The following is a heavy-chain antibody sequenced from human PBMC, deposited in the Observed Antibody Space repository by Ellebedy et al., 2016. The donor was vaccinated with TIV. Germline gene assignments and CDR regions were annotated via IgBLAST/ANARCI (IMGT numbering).Heavy chain of an antibody. D-gene: IGHD3-22*01. CDR1: GFTFSSYW. CDR2: INSDGSDT. J-gene: IGHJ6*02. V-gene: IGHV3-74*01. Sequence: GGSLRLXXAASGFTFSSYWMNWVRQAPGKGLVWVSRINSDGSDTNYADSVKGRFTISRDNAENTLYLQMSGLRAEDTAVYYCARGVSYYHDSNGYGTVWGQGTTVTVSS. CDR3: ARGVSYYHDSNGYGTV.